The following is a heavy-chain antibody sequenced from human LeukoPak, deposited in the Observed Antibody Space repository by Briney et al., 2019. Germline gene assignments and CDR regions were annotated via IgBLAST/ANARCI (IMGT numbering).Heavy chain of an antibody. D-gene: IGHD2-15*01. Sequence: ASVKVSCKASGYTFTSYAMNWVRQAPGQGLEWMGWINTNTGNPTCAQGFTGRFVFSLDTSVSTAYLQISSLKAEDTAVYYCARVYQGYCSGGSCYADGDHNWFDPWGQGTLVTVSS. CDR3: ARVYQGYCSGGSCYADGDHNWFDP. J-gene: IGHJ5*02. CDR2: INTNTGNP. V-gene: IGHV7-4-1*02. CDR1: GYTFTSYA.